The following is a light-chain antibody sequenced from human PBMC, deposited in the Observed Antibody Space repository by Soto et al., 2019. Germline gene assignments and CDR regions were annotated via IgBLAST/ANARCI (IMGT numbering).Light chain of an antibody. CDR2: VAS. Sequence: DIQMTQSPSSLSASVGDRVTITCRASQGISSWLAWYQQKPEKAPKSLIYVASSLQSGVPSRFRGSGSGTDFTLTISSLQPEDFATYYCLQYKAFPLTFGGGTKVEMK. CDR3: LQYKAFPLT. CDR1: QGISSW. V-gene: IGKV1D-16*01. J-gene: IGKJ4*01.